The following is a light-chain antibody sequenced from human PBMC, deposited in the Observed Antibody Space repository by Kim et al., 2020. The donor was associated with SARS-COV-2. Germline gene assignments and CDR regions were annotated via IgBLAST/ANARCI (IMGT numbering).Light chain of an antibody. CDR1: QSISGW. CDR3: HQYKTYSWA. J-gene: IGKJ1*01. V-gene: IGKV1-5*03. Sequence: ATVGDRVTITCRASQSISGWLAWYQQKPGKAPKVLLYQASNLESGVPSRFSGSGSGTEFTLTISGLQPDDFATYYCHQYKTYSWAFGQGTKVDIK. CDR2: QAS.